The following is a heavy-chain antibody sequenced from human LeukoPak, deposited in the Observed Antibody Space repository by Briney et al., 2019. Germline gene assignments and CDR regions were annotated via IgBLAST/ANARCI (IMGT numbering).Heavy chain of an antibody. CDR2: ISSSSSYI. CDR1: GFTFSSYS. J-gene: IGHJ4*03. Sequence: GGSLRLSCAASGFTFSSYSMNWVRQAPGKGLEWVSSISSSSSYIYYADSVKGRFTISRDNAKNSLYLQMNSLRAEDTAVYYCARALWTTERDFDYWGQGTTVTVSS. V-gene: IGHV3-21*01. CDR3: ARALWTTERDFDY. D-gene: IGHD4-17*01.